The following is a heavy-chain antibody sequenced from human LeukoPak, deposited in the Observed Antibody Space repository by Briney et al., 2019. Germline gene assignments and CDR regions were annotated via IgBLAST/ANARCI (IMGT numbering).Heavy chain of an antibody. J-gene: IGHJ3*02. D-gene: IGHD1-1*01. Sequence: SETLSLTCTVSGGSISSYYWSWIRQPPGKGLEWIGNIYYYGSTNYNPSLKSRVTLSVDTSKDQFSLNLSSVTAADTAVFYCARLSTWNDGVDAFDIWGQGTMVTVSS. CDR2: IYYYGST. CDR1: GGSISSYY. CDR3: ARLSTWNDGVDAFDI. V-gene: IGHV4-59*12.